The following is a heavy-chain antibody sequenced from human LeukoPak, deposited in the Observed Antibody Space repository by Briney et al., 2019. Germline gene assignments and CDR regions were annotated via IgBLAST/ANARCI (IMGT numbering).Heavy chain of an antibody. J-gene: IGHJ4*02. CDR1: GYTFASYD. D-gene: IGHD3-22*01. Sequence: GASVKVSCKASGYTFASYDINWVRQATGQGLERMRWMNPNSGNTGYAQKFQGRVTMTRNTSISTAYMELSSLRSEDTAVYYCARGATFHYYDSSGYAYWGQGTLVTVSS. V-gene: IGHV1-8*01. CDR3: ARGATFHYYDSSGYAY. CDR2: MNPNSGNT.